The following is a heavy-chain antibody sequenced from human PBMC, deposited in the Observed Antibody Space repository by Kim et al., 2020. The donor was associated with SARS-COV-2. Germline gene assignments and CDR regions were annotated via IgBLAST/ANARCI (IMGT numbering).Heavy chain of an antibody. CDR2: INWNGGST. J-gene: IGHJ6*02. V-gene: IGHV3-20*04. CDR1: GFTFDDYV. D-gene: IGHD2-15*01. CDR3: ARGVANYYYYGMDV. Sequence: GGSLRLSCATSGFTFDDYVMSWVRQGPGKGLEWVSGINWNGGSTGYADSVKGRFTISRDNAKSSLYLQMSSLRAEDTALYYCARGVANYYYYGMDVWGQGTTVTVS.